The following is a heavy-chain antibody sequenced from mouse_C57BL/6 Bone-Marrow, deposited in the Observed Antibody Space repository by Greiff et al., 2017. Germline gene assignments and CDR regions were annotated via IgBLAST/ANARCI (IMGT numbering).Heavy chain of an antibody. D-gene: IGHD1-1*01. Sequence: EVKLQESGAELVRPGASVKLSCTASGFNIKDDYMHWVKQRPEQGLEWIGWIDPENGDTEYASKFQGKATITADTSSNTAYLQLSSLTSEDTAVYYCTKVYYGSSRWYFDVWGTGTTVTVSS. CDR3: TKVYYGSSRWYFDV. CDR1: GFNIKDDY. CDR2: IDPENGDT. J-gene: IGHJ1*03. V-gene: IGHV14-4*01.